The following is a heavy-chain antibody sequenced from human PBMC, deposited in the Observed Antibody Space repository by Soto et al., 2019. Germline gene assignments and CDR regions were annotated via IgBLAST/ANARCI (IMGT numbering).Heavy chain of an antibody. CDR3: AREETYYDFWSGYPKLDY. V-gene: IGHV3-48*02. CDR1: GFTFSSYS. D-gene: IGHD3-3*01. Sequence: EVQLVESGGGWVQPGGSLRLSCAASGFTFSSYSMNWVRQAPGKGLEWVAYISSSSSTIYYADSVKGRFTFSRDNAKNSLYLQMNSLRDEDTAVYYCAREETYYDFWSGYPKLDYWGQGPLVTVSS. J-gene: IGHJ4*02. CDR2: ISSSSSTI.